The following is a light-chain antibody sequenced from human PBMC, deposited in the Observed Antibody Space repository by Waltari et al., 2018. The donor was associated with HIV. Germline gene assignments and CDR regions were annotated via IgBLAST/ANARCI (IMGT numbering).Light chain of an antibody. J-gene: IGLJ2*01. V-gene: IGLV2-14*01. CDR2: EVT. CDR1: ALPANTY. CDR3: TSYISGTSPV. Sequence: QSALTQPASVSGSPGPSIPISCALPANTYVSWYQRHPGKAPKVIIYEVTNRPSGLSHRFSGSKSGNTSTLTISGLQPEDAADYFCTSYISGTSPVFGRGTRVTVL.